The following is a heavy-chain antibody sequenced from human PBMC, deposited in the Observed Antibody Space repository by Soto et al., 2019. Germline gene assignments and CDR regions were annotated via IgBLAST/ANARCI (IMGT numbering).Heavy chain of an antibody. D-gene: IGHD2-2*01. V-gene: IGHV3-23*04. CDR3: TPSSLDFSSSNCYVCVY. CDR2: IRNSVTST. J-gene: IGHJ4*02. Sequence: EVQLVDSGGGLVQPGGSLRLSCAASGFTFSNYAMSWVRQAPGKGLEWVSSIRNSVTSTYYADSVKGRFTISRDNSKNALYLQMSGLRVEDTAVYYCTPSSLDFSSSNCYVCVYWGQGTLVTVSS. CDR1: GFTFSNYA.